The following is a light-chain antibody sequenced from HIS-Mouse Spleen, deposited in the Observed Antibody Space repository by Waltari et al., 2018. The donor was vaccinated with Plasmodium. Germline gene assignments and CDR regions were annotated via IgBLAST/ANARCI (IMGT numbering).Light chain of an antibody. Sequence: QLVLTQSPSASASLGASVKLTCTLSSGHSSYAIAWHQQQPEKGPRYLMKLNSDGSHRKGDGIPDRFSGSSPGAERYLTISSLQSEDEADYYCQTWGTGMGVFGGGTKLTVL. CDR3: QTWGTGMGV. J-gene: IGLJ2*01. CDR1: SGHSSYA. V-gene: IGLV4-69*01. CDR2: LNSDGSH.